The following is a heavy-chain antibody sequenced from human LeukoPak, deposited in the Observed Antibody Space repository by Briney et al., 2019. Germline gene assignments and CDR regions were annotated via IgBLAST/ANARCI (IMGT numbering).Heavy chain of an antibody. CDR2: IYYSGST. CDR3: ARSSGRSAWFDP. V-gene: IGHV4-59*01. D-gene: IGHD2-15*01. Sequence: KPSETLSLTCIVSGGSISTYLWSWIRQPPGKGPEWIGYIYYSGSTSYNPSLKSRVTISVDTSKNQFSLKLSSVTAADTAVYFCARSSGRSAWFDPWGQGTLVAVSS. CDR1: GGSISTYL. J-gene: IGHJ5*02.